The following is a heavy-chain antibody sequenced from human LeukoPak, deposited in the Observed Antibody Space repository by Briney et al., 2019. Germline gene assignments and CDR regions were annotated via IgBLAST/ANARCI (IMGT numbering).Heavy chain of an antibody. CDR3: AVTGQSIVVVPAANGAFDY. V-gene: IGHV1-69*05. Sequence: GSSVKVSCKASGGTFSSYAMSWVRQAPGQGLEWMGGIIPIFGTANYAQKFQGRVTITTDESTSTAYMELSSLRSEDTAVYYCAVTGQSIVVVPAANGAFDYWGQGTLVTVSS. CDR1: GGTFSSYA. D-gene: IGHD2-2*01. J-gene: IGHJ4*02. CDR2: IIPIFGTA.